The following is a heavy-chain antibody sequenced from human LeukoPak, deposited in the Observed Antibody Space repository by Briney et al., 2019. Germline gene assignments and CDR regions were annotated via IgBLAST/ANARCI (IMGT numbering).Heavy chain of an antibody. CDR2: TYYRSKWYN. CDR3: ARDLLVVAATLGEGKTDDAFDI. Sequence: SQTLSLTCAISGDSVSSNSAAWDWIRQSPSRGLEWLGRTYYRSKWYNDYAVSVKSRITINPDTSKNQFSLKLNSVTPEDTAVYYCARDLLVVAATLGEGKTDDAFDIWGQGTMVTVSS. J-gene: IGHJ3*02. CDR1: GDSVSSNSAA. D-gene: IGHD2-15*01. V-gene: IGHV6-1*01.